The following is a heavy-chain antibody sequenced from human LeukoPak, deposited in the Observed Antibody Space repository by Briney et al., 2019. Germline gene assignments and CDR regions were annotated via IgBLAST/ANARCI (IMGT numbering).Heavy chain of an antibody. J-gene: IGHJ6*02. V-gene: IGHV3-30-3*01. D-gene: IGHD2-2*01. CDR1: GFTFSSYA. Sequence: GGSLRLSCAASGFTFSSYAMHWVRQAPGKGLEWVAVISYDGSNKYYADSVKGRFTISRDNSKNTLHLQMNSLRAEDTAVYYCARADCSSTSCYHRYYYYGMDVWGQGTTVTASS. CDR3: ARADCSSTSCYHRYYYYGMDV. CDR2: ISYDGSNK.